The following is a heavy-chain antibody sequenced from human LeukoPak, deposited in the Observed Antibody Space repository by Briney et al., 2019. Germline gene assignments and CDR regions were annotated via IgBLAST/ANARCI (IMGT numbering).Heavy chain of an antibody. D-gene: IGHD3-10*01. V-gene: IGHV3-53*01. CDR3: ARDHITMIRGVSYYYYGMDV. CDR2: IYSGGNT. Sequence: HSGGSLRLSCAASGFPISTNYMSWVRQAPGKGPEWVSIIYSGGNTFYADSVKGRFTISRDSSKNTLFLQMISLRAEDTAVYYCARDHITMIRGVSYYYYGMDVWGQGTTVTVSS. J-gene: IGHJ6*02. CDR1: GFPISTNY.